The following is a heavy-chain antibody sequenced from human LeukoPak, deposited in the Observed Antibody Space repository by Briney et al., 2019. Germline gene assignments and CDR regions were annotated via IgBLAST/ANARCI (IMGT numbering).Heavy chain of an antibody. Sequence: GGSLRLSCAASGFTFSSYAIHWVRQAPGKGLEWVAVISFDGTDAFYADSVKGRFTISRDNAKNSLYLQMNSLRAEDTAVYYCVRDSYTNTWHFQNEDYWGQGTLVTVSS. J-gene: IGHJ4*02. CDR1: GFTFSSYA. CDR3: VRDSYTNTWHFQNEDY. V-gene: IGHV3-30*04. D-gene: IGHD2-2*02. CDR2: ISFDGTDA.